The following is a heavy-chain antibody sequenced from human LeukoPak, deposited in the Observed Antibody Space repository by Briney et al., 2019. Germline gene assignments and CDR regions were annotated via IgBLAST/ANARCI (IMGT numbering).Heavy chain of an antibody. CDR2: IYHSGST. Sequence: SETLSLTCTVSGDSISSGYYWGWIRQPPGKGLEWIGIIYHSGSTSYSPSLKSRVTISVDTSKNQLSLKLTSVTAADTAVYYCARVRTTVTTDFDYWGQGTLVTVSS. J-gene: IGHJ4*02. V-gene: IGHV4-38-2*02. CDR1: GDSISSGYY. CDR3: ARVRTTVTTDFDY. D-gene: IGHD4-17*01.